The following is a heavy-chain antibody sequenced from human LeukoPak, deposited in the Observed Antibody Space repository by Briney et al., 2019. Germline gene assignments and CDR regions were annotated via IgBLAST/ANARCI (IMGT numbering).Heavy chain of an antibody. CDR3: AKTSHTAMVISHFDS. CDR1: VFTFNSYA. V-gene: IGHV3-23*01. CDR2: ISGSGGST. Sequence: GGPLRLSCAASVFTFNSYAMSCPPQAPGKGLEWVSAISGSGGSTYYADSVKGRFTISRDNSKNTLYLQMNSLRADDTAVYYCAKTSHTAMVISHFDSWGQGTLVTVSS. J-gene: IGHJ4*02. D-gene: IGHD5-18*01.